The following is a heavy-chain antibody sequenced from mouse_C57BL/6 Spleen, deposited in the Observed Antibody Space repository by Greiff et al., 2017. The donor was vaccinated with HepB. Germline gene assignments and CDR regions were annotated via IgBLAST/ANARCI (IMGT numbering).Heavy chain of an antibody. CDR3: ARSGYYGSSYVVY. V-gene: IGHV1-64*01. CDR2: IHPNSGST. Sequence: VQLQQSGAELVKPGASVKLSCKASGYTFTSYWMHWVKQRPGQGLEWIGMIHPNSGSTNYNEKFKSKATLTVDKSSSTAYMQLNSLTSEDSAVYYWARSGYYGSSYVVYWGQGTTLTVSS. CDR1: GYTFTSYW. D-gene: IGHD1-1*01. J-gene: IGHJ2*01.